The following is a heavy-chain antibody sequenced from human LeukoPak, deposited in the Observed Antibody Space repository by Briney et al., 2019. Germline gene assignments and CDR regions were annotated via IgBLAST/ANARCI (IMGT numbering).Heavy chain of an antibody. CDR3: ARDSSGYYYGYWYFDL. V-gene: IGHV4-38-2*01. CDR2: IYHSGST. D-gene: IGHD3-22*01. Sequence: SETLSLTCAVSGYSISSGYYWGWIRQPPGKGLEWIGSIYHSGSTYYNPSLKSRVTISVDTSKSQFSLKPSSVTAADTAVYYCARDSSGYYYGYWYFDLWGRGTLVTVSS. J-gene: IGHJ2*01. CDR1: GYSISSGYY.